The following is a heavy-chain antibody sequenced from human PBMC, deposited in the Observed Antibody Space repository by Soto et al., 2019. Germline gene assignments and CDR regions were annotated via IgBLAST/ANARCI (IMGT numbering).Heavy chain of an antibody. CDR3: ARRGYYFDY. V-gene: IGHV4-59*01. CDR1: GGSISSYY. J-gene: IGHJ4*02. D-gene: IGHD1-26*01. Sequence: QVQLQESGPGLVKPSETLSLTCTVSGGSISSYYWSWIRQPPGKGLEWIGYTYYSGSTNYNPSLKSRVTISVDTSKNQFSLKLSSVTAADTAVYYCARRGYYFDYWGQGTLVTVSS. CDR2: TYYSGST.